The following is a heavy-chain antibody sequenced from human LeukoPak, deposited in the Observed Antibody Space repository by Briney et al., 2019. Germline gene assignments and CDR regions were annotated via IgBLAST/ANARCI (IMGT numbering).Heavy chain of an antibody. D-gene: IGHD2-15*01. J-gene: IGHJ6*03. CDR3: ARDYQRRANCSGGSCRAYYYYMDV. CDR1: GYTFTGYY. V-gene: IGHV1-2*02. Sequence: ASVKVSCKASGYTFTGYYMHWVRQAPGQGLEWMGWINPNSGGTNYAQKFQGRVTMTRDTSISTAYMELSRLRSDDTAVYYCARDYQRRANCSGGSCRAYYYYMDVWGKGTTVTVSS. CDR2: INPNSGGT.